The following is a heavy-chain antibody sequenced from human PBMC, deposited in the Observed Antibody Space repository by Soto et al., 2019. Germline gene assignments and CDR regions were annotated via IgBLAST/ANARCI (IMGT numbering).Heavy chain of an antibody. CDR1: GFTFRNHG. CDR2: IWYDGSEK. Sequence: QVQLVESGGGVVQPGRSLRLSCEGSGFTFRNHGMHWIRQSPGKGLEWLAVIWYDGSEKYYADSVKGRFTISRDNSKNPPLITMESPKGEDTANYYCARWSNNKVVDPWGQGTVVTVS. J-gene: IGHJ5*02. CDR3: ARWSNNKVVDP. D-gene: IGHD1-1*01. V-gene: IGHV3-33*01.